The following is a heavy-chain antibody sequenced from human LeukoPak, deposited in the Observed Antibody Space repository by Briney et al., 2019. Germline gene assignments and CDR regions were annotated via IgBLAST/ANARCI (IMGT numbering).Heavy chain of an antibody. CDR2: INHSGST. Sequence: SETLSLTCAVYGGSFSGYYWSWIRQPPGKGLEWIGEINHSGSTNYNPSLKSRVTISVDTSKNQFSLKLSSVTAADTAVYYCARHTSSTWENWFDPWGQGALVTVSS. CDR1: GGSFSGYY. J-gene: IGHJ5*02. D-gene: IGHD6-13*01. V-gene: IGHV4-34*01. CDR3: ARHTSSTWENWFDP.